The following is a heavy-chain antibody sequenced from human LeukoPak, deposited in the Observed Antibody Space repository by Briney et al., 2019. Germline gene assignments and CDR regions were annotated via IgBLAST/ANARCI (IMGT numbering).Heavy chain of an antibody. Sequence: SETLSLTCTVSGYSISNGYYWSWIRQPAGKGLEWIGRIYTSGSSNSNPSLKSRVTMSVDTSKNQFSLKLSSVTAADTAVYYCARERAYYDILPRWFDPWGQGSLVTVSS. CDR2: IYTSGSS. J-gene: IGHJ5*02. V-gene: IGHV4-4*07. CDR1: GYSISNGYY. CDR3: ARERAYYDILPRWFDP. D-gene: IGHD3-9*01.